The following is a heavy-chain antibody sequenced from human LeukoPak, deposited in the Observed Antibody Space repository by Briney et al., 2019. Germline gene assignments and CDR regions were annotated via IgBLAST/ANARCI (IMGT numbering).Heavy chain of an antibody. D-gene: IGHD3-10*01. CDR2: KYYSGST. Sequence: PSETLSLTCTVSGGSMTTRNYYWGWIRQSPGKGLEWIGHKYYSGSTYYNPSLKGRVSISVDTTIYQFSLKLSSVTAADTAVYYCARGTMVRGVIITRRGGNWFDPWGQGTLVTVSS. CDR3: ARGTMVRGVIITRRGGNWFDP. CDR1: GGSMTTRNYY. J-gene: IGHJ5*02. V-gene: IGHV4-39*07.